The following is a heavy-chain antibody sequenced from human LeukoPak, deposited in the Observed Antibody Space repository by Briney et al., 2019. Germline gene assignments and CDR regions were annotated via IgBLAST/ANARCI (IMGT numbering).Heavy chain of an antibody. J-gene: IGHJ4*02. Sequence: PSETLSLTCTVSGGSIRSSYYYWGWIRQPPGKGLEWIGSIYDSGSTYYNPSLKSRVTISVDTSKNQFSLKLNSVTAADTAVYYCARHTHYYDSSGHNRLYYFDYWGQGTLVTVSS. CDR3: ARHTHYYDSSGHNRLYYFDY. CDR2: IYDSGST. D-gene: IGHD3-22*01. CDR1: GGSIRSSYYY. V-gene: IGHV4-39*01.